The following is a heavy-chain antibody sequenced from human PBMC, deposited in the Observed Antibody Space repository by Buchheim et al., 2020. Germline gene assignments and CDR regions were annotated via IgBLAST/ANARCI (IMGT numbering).Heavy chain of an antibody. D-gene: IGHD3-10*01. CDR3: AREGITMVQGLDY. J-gene: IGHJ4*02. V-gene: IGHV3-30*04. Sequence: QVQLVESGGGVVQPGRSLRLSCAASGFTFSSYAMHWVRQAPGKGLEWVAVISYDGSNKYYADSVKGRFTISRDNSKNTLYLQMNSLRAEDTAVYYCAREGITMVQGLDYWGQGTL. CDR1: GFTFSSYA. CDR2: ISYDGSNK.